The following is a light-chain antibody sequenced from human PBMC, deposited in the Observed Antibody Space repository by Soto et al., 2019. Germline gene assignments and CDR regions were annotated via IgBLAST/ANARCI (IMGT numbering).Light chain of an antibody. CDR3: LQNESYSPLT. CDR2: DAY. J-gene: IGKJ4*01. CDR1: QSISSW. Sequence: IQMTQSPSTLSASVGYRVTINCRASQSISSWLAWYQQKPGKAPXLLIYDAYSLESGVPSRFSCRRAGTEFTLTNTGLKPEDFATSYCLQNESYSPLTFRGGPKV. V-gene: IGKV1-5*01.